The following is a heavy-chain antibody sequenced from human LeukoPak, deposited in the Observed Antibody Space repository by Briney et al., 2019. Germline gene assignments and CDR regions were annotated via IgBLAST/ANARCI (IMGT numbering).Heavy chain of an antibody. D-gene: IGHD3-16*02. CDR2: ISGSGGST. Sequence: GGSLRLSCAASGFTFSSYAMSWVRQAPGKGLEWVSAISGSGGSTYYADSVKGRFTISRDNSKNTLYLQMNSLRAEDTAVYYGAKTIYDYVWGSYRYALDYWGQGTLVTVSS. J-gene: IGHJ4*02. V-gene: IGHV3-23*01. CDR3: AKTIYDYVWGSYRYALDY. CDR1: GFTFSSYA.